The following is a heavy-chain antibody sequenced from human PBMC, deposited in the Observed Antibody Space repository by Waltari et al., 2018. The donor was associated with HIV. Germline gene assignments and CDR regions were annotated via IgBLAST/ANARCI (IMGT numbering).Heavy chain of an antibody. Sequence: QVQLQESGPGLVRPSEPLSLPCTVPGGSIGSYSWTWIRQPPGKELEWIGYIHYSGSANYNPSLKSRVTVSVDTSKHQFSLKLSSVTAADTAVYYCATLMVYAPRSHYYGMDVWGQGTTVIVSS. CDR1: GGSIGSYS. V-gene: IGHV4-59*01. CDR2: IHYSGSA. CDR3: ATLMVYAPRSHYYGMDV. J-gene: IGHJ6*02. D-gene: IGHD2-8*01.